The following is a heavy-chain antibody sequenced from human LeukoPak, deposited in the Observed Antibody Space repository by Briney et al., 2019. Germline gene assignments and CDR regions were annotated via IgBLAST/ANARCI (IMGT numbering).Heavy chain of an antibody. J-gene: IGHJ5*02. CDR1: GFTFDDYA. V-gene: IGHV3-9*01. D-gene: IGHD3-3*01. CDR3: AKDIGRFLEWLGFDP. Sequence: GGSLRLSCAASGFTFDDYAVHWVRQAPGKGLEWVSGISWNSGSIGYADSVKGRFTISRDNAKNSLYLQMNSLRAEDTALYYCAKDIGRFLEWLGFDPWGQGTLVTVSS. CDR2: ISWNSGSI.